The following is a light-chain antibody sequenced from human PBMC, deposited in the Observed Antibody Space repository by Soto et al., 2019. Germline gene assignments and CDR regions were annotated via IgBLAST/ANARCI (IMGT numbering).Light chain of an antibody. Sequence: IVLTQSPGTLSLSPGERATLSCRASQSVSSSYLAWYQQKPGRAPRLLIYGACNRATGIPDRFSGSGSGTDFTLTISRLEPEDFAVYYCQQYGSSPPITFGQGTRLEIK. CDR3: QQYGSSPPIT. CDR1: QSVSSSY. V-gene: IGKV3-20*01. CDR2: GAC. J-gene: IGKJ5*01.